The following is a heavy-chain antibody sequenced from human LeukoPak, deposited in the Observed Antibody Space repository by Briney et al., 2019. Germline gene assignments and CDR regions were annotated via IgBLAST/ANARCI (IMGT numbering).Heavy chain of an antibody. CDR3: ARVNKGPLSGLLRVPVDY. D-gene: IGHD3-22*01. CDR1: GFTFSSYA. J-gene: IGHJ4*02. CDR2: ISGSGGST. V-gene: IGHV3-23*01. Sequence: GGSLRLSCAASGFTFSSYAMSWVRQAPGKGLEWVSAISGSGGSTYYADSVKGRFTISRDNSKNTLYLQMNSLRAEDTAVYYCARVNKGPLSGLLRVPVDYWGQGTLVTVSS.